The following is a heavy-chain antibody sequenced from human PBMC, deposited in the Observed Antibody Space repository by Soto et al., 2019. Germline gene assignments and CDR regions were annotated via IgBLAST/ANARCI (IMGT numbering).Heavy chain of an antibody. D-gene: IGHD3-22*01. J-gene: IGHJ1*01. CDR1: GDSVNTGAYY. V-gene: IGHV4-61*08. Sequence: QVQLQESGPGLVKPSETLSLTCSVSGDSVNTGAYYWSWIRQPPGRGLEWVGYVYYSGATNYNPSLKSRVTSSLDTSNNQFSLKLKSVTAADTAVYYCARADYYDGSAYHLWGHGTLVTVSS. CDR3: ARADYYDGSAYHL. CDR2: VYYSGAT.